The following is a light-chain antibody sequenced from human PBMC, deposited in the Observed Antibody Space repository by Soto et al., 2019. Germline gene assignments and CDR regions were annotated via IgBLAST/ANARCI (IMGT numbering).Light chain of an antibody. J-gene: IGLJ2*01. V-gene: IGLV1-44*01. CDR3: AAWDDSLNGPVV. CDR2: SNN. CDR1: SSNIGSNT. Sequence: QSVLTQPPSASGTPGQRVTISCSGSSSNIGSNTVNWYQQLPGTARKLLIYSNNQRPSGVPDRFSGSKSGTSASLAISGLKSEDEADYYCAAWDDSLNGPVVFGGGTKLTVL.